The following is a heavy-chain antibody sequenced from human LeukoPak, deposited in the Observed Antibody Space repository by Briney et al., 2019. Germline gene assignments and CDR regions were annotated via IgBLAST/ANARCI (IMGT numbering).Heavy chain of an antibody. J-gene: IGHJ4*02. V-gene: IGHV7-4-1*02. D-gene: IGHD3-10*01. CDR3: ARGPSSVPSWDYFDY. CDR1: GYTFTTYA. CDR2: INTNTGNP. Sequence: ASVKVSCKTSGYTFTTYALNWVRQAPGQGLEWMGWINTNTGNPTYAQGFTGRFVFSLDTSVSTAYLQISNLNADDTAVYYCARGPSSVPSWDYFDYWGQGTLVTVSS.